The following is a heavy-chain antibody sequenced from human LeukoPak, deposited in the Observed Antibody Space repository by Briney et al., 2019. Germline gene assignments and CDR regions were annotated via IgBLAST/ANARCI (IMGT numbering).Heavy chain of an antibody. D-gene: IGHD3-22*01. CDR3: ARAPYYYDSSGYSQGGYYYYYMDV. CDR2: IIPIFGTA. J-gene: IGHJ6*03. V-gene: IGHV1-69*05. CDR1: GGTFSSYA. Sequence: SVEVSCKASGGTFSSYAISWVRQAPGQGLEWMGGIIPIFGTANYAQKFQGRVTITTDESTSTAYMELSSLRSEDTAVYYCARAPYYYDSSGYSQGGYYYYYMDVRGKGTTVTVSS.